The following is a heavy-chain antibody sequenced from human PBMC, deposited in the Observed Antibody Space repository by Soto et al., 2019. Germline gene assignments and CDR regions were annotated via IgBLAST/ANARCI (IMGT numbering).Heavy chain of an antibody. CDR1: GYTFTSYY. CDR2: INPSGGST. D-gene: IGHD3-22*01. J-gene: IGHJ6*02. V-gene: IGHV1-46*01. Sequence: ASVKVSCKXSGYTFTSYYMHWVRQAPGQGLEWMGIINPSGGSTSYAQKFQGRVTMTRDTSTSTVYMELSSLRSEDTAVYYCARCSVRDSSGYHSSTYYYYGMDVWGQGTTVTVSS. CDR3: ARCSVRDSSGYHSSTYYYYGMDV.